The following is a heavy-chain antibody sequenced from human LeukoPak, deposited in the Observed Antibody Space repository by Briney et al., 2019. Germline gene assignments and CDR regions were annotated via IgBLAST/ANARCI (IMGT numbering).Heavy chain of an antibody. V-gene: IGHV3-74*01. Sequence: PGGSLRLSCAASGFSFSSSWMHWVRQAPGKGLVWVSRIYYAGSSTTYADSVKGRFTISRDNAKNKLYLQMNSLRAEDTAVYYCARVPGTRYFDLWGRGTLVTVSS. J-gene: IGHJ2*01. D-gene: IGHD3-10*01. CDR3: ARVPGTRYFDL. CDR1: GFSFSSSW. CDR2: IYYAGSST.